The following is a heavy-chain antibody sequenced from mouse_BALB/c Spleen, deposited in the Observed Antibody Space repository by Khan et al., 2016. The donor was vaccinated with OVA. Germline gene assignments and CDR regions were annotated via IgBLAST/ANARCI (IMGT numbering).Heavy chain of an antibody. CDR2: IHPGSGGT. D-gene: IGHD1-2*01. V-gene: IGHV1-15*01. J-gene: IGHJ3*01. Sequence: VKLLESGAELVRPGASVKLSCKALGHTFTDYEMHWVKQTPVHGLEWIGAIHPGSGGTAYNQKFKGKATLTADKSSSTAYMEPHSLTSEDSAVYYCTRCPFHYYGYGLAYWGQGTLVTVSA. CDR3: TRCPFHYYGYGLAY. CDR1: GHTFTDYE.